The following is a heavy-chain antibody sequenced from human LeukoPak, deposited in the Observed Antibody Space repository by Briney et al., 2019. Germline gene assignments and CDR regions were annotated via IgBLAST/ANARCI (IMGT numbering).Heavy chain of an antibody. J-gene: IGHJ4*02. CDR2: ISPYNGNT. Sequence: AASVKVSCKASGYTFTSDDITWVRQAPGQGLEWMGWISPYNGNTIYAQKLQGRVTMTTDTSTSTAYMELRSLRSDDTAVYYCARGSPPRVYYDRSGYYSYYFDYWGQGTLVTVSS. CDR1: GYTFTSDD. V-gene: IGHV1-18*01. CDR3: ARGSPPRVYYDRSGYYSYYFDY. D-gene: IGHD3-22*01.